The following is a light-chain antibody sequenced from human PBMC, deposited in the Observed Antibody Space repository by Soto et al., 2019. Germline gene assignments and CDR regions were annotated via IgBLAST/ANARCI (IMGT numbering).Light chain of an antibody. CDR1: QSISRW. CDR3: QQYKTSWT. Sequence: DVQITQSPSTLSASVGDRVTITCRASQSISRWLAWYPHKPGKAPNLLVYDASSLDFGVPSMFSSGGCGTEFTLTIRSLQPDDFGTYYCQQYKTSWTVGQGTKVDI. J-gene: IGKJ1*01. V-gene: IGKV1-5*01. CDR2: DAS.